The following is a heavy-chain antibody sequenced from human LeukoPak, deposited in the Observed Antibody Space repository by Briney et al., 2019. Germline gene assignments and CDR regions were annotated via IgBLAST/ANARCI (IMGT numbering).Heavy chain of an antibody. V-gene: IGHV4-59*08. D-gene: IGHD3-22*01. CDR3: ARGGSGYYDSSGYFRFDY. CDR2: IYYSGST. Sequence: PSETLSLTCTVSGGSISSYYWSWIRQPPGKGLEWIGYIYYSGSTNYNPSLKSRVTISVDTSKNQFSLKLSSVTAADTAVYYCARGGSGYYDSSGYFRFDYWGQGTLVTVSS. J-gene: IGHJ4*02. CDR1: GGSISSYY.